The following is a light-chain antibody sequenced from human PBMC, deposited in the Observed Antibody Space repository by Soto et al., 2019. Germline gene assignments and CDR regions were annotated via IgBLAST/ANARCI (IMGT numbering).Light chain of an antibody. V-gene: IGLV4-69*01. Sequence: QSVLTQSPSASASLGASVRLTCTLSSAHSAYSIAWHQQQPEKGPRYLMKVTSDGSHTKGAGIPDRFSGSSSGAERYLTISSLQSEDEADYYCQTWGTGIQVFGGGTKLTVL. CDR3: QTWGTGIQV. CDR1: SAHSAYS. J-gene: IGLJ3*02. CDR2: VTSDGSH.